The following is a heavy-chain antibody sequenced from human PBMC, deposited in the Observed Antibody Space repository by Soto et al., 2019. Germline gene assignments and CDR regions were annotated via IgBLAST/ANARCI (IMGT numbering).Heavy chain of an antibody. Sequence: SQTLSLTCAISGDSVSSDSAAWNWIRQSPSRGLEWLGRTYYRSKWYNDYALSVKSRITFNADTSKNQFSLQLNTLSPEDTAVYFCSRSGGSAYSYYGMDVWGQGTKVTVS. CDR2: TYYRSKWYN. V-gene: IGHV6-1*01. CDR1: GDSVSSDSAA. CDR3: SRSGGSAYSYYGMDV. J-gene: IGHJ6*02. D-gene: IGHD2-15*01.